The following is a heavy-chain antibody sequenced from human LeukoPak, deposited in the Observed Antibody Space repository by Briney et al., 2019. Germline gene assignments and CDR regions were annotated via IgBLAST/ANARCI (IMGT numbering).Heavy chain of an antibody. D-gene: IGHD3-22*01. CDR2: ISSSSSYI. CDR3: AREQEVDDSSGYYAYYYYGMDV. CDR1: GFTFSSYS. Sequence: GGSLRLSCAASGFTFSSYSMNWVRQAPGKGLEWVSSISSSSSYIHYADSVKGRFTISRDNAKNSLYLQMNSLRAEDTAVYYCAREQEVDDSSGYYAYYYYGMDVWGQGTTVTVSS. V-gene: IGHV3-21*01. J-gene: IGHJ6*02.